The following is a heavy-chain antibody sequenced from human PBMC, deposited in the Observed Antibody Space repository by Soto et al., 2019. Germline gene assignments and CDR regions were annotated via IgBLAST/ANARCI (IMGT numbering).Heavy chain of an antibody. CDR1: GFTFSSYA. V-gene: IGHV3-30*04. J-gene: IGHJ6*02. CDR3: AKALFYDFWSGYDEYYYGMDV. CDR2: ISYDGRNK. D-gene: IGHD3-3*01. Sequence: GGSLRLSCAASGFTFSSYALHWVRQAPGKGLEWVALISYDGRNKYHAESVKGRFTISRDNSKNTLYLQMNSLKAEDTAVYYCAKALFYDFWSGYDEYYYGMDVWGQGTTVTVSS.